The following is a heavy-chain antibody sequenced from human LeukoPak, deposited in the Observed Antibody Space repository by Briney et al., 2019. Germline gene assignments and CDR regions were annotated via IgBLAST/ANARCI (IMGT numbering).Heavy chain of an antibody. D-gene: IGHD6-13*01. Sequence: PSETLSLTCTVSGGSISSYYWSWIRQPPGKGLEWIGYIYYSGSTNYNPSLKSRVTISVDTSKNQFSLKLSSVTAADTAVYYCASTSSSWFGWFDPWGQGTLVTVSS. CDR2: IYYSGST. J-gene: IGHJ5*02. V-gene: IGHV4-59*08. CDR3: ASTSSSWFGWFDP. CDR1: GGSISSYY.